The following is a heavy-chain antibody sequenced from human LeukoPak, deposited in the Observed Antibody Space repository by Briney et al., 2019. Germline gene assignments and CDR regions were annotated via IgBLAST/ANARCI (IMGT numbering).Heavy chain of an antibody. CDR3: VRGRYCSSTDCYNWFDP. V-gene: IGHV4-34*01. Sequence: GSLRLSCAASGFTFSASAMHWVRQASGKGLEWIGEINHTGSATYSSSLKSRVIMSADTSKNQFSLKLTSVTAADTAMYYCVRGRYCSSTDCYNWFDPWGRGTPVTVSS. CDR1: GFTFSASA. D-gene: IGHD2-2*01. J-gene: IGHJ5*02. CDR2: INHTGSA.